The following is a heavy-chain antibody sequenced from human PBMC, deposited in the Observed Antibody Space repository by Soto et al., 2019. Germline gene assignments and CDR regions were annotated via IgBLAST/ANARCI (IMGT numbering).Heavy chain of an antibody. J-gene: IGHJ4*02. CDR1: GDSISSSSYY. CDR3: VRLARYNLVTTNAAYFDY. Sequence: PSETLSLTCTVSGDSISSSSYYWGWIRQPPGKGLEWIGSIYYSGSAHYNPSLKSRVTISVDTSKNQFSLKLSSVTAADTAVHYCVRLARYNLVTTNAAYFDYWGQGTLVTVSS. CDR2: IYYSGSA. D-gene: IGHD5-12*01. V-gene: IGHV4-39*01.